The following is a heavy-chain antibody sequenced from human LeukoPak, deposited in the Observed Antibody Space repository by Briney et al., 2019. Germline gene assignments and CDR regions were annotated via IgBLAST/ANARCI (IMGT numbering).Heavy chain of an antibody. CDR2: IYYSGST. CDR1: GGSISSYY. CDR3: ATDHYYDSSGYSPPPHYYGMDV. V-gene: IGHV4-59*01. D-gene: IGHD3-22*01. Sequence: SETLSLTCTVSGGSISSYYWSWIRQPPGKGLEWMGYIYYSGSTNYNPSPKSRSTISVDTPQNQFSLKLSSVTAADTAVYYRATDHYYDSSGYSPPPHYYGMDVWGQGTPVTVSS. J-gene: IGHJ6*02.